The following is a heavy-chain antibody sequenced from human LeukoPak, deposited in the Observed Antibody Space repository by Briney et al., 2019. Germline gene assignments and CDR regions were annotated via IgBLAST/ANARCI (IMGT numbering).Heavy chain of an antibody. J-gene: IGHJ4*02. V-gene: IGHV4-39*01. CDR3: ARLGYTSGLDY. Sequence: PSETLSLTCTVSGGSISSSSYYWGWVRQPPGKGLDWIGSIYYGGSTYYNPSLKGRVTISVDTSKNQFSLRLSSVTAADTAVYYCARLGYTSGLDYWGQGTLVTVSS. D-gene: IGHD6-19*01. CDR2: IYYGGST. CDR1: GGSISSSSYY.